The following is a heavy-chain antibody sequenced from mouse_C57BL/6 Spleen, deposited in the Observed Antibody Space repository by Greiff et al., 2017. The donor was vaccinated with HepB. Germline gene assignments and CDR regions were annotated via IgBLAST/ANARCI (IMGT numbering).Heavy chain of an antibody. D-gene: IGHD2-3*01. CDR1: GYTFTDYN. Sequence: EVQLQESGPELVKPGASVKMSCKASGYTFTDYNMHWVKQSHGKSLEWIGYINPNNGGTSYNQKFKGKATLTVNKSSSTAYMELRSLTSEDSAVYYCASVYDGYYPYYFDYWGQGTTLTVSS. V-gene: IGHV1-22*01. J-gene: IGHJ2*01. CDR2: INPNNGGT. CDR3: ASVYDGYYPYYFDY.